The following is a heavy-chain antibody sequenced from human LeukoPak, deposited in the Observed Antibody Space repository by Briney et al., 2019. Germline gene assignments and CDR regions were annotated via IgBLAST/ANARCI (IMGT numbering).Heavy chain of an antibody. CDR2: ISGSGGST. D-gene: IGHD3-3*01. CDR3: AKGSGGRITIFGVVINRNWFDP. Sequence: GGSLRLSCAASGFTFSSYGMSWVRQAPGKGLEWVSAISGSGGSTYYADSVKGRFTISRDNSKNTLYLQMNSLRAEDTAVYYCAKGSGGRITIFGVVINRNWFDPWGQGTLVTVSS. CDR1: GFTFSSYG. V-gene: IGHV3-23*01. J-gene: IGHJ5*02.